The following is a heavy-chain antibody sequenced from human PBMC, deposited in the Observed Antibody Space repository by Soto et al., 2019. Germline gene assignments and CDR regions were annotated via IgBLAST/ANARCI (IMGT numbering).Heavy chain of an antibody. V-gene: IGHV3-9*01. Sequence: EVQLVESGGGLVQPGRSLRLSCAASGFTFDDYAMHWVRQAPGKGLEWVSGISWNSGSIGYADSVKGRFTISGDNAKNCHHLKLNRLRAEEPALYYCATDTSSWLHYYGLDVWGHGNTVTVSS. D-gene: IGHD6-13*01. CDR2: ISWNSGSI. CDR1: GFTFDDYA. CDR3: ATDTSSWLHYYGLDV. J-gene: IGHJ6*02.